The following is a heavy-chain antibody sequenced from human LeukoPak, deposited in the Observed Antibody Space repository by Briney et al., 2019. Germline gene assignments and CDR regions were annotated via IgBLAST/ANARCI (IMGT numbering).Heavy chain of an antibody. D-gene: IGHD3-16*01. J-gene: IGHJ3*02. Sequence: ASVKVSCKVSGYTVTTLSIHWVRQAPGKGLEWMGNSDPDNDERIYAQNFQGRVTMTEDTSTHTAYMELSSLRSDDTAVYYCATVNPIEGEVTSPNIWGQGTMVTVSS. CDR1: GYTVTTLS. CDR2: SDPDNDER. CDR3: ATVNPIEGEVTSPNI. V-gene: IGHV1-24*01.